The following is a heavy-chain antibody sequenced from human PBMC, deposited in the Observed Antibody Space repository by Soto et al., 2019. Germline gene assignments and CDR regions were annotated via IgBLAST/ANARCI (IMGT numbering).Heavy chain of an antibody. V-gene: IGHV3-30-3*01. Sequence: GGSLRLSCAASGFTFSSYAMHWVRRAPGKGLEWVAVISYDGSNKYYADSVKGRFTISRDNSKNTLYLQMNSLRAEDTAVYYCARSEEDDFGGAQVVGAFDIWGQGTMVTVSS. CDR1: GFTFSSYA. D-gene: IGHD3-3*01. CDR3: ARSEEDDFGGAQVVGAFDI. CDR2: ISYDGSNK. J-gene: IGHJ3*02.